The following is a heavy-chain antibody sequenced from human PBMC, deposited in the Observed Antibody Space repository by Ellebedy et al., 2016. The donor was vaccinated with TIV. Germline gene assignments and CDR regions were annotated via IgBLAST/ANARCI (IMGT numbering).Heavy chain of an antibody. D-gene: IGHD3-22*01. CDR1: GYSFTAYF. J-gene: IGHJ4*02. Sequence: ASVQVSCKTSGYSFTAYFLHWVRQATGQGLEWMGRINPNSGDTTYAQKFLGRVTSTRDTSISTAYMGLSRLRSDDTAIYYCARAYYYDSIAYYFDSWGQGTLVTVSS. CDR3: ARAYYYDSIAYYFDS. V-gene: IGHV1-2*06. CDR2: INPNSGDT.